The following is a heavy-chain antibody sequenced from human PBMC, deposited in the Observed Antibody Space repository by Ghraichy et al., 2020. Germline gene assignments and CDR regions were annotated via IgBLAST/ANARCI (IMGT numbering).Heavy chain of an antibody. CDR3: ARISPVTMRPGYSYYYMDV. V-gene: IGHV4-30-4*08. CDR2: LSYSRST. CDR1: GGSISSGVYY. D-gene: IGHD4-11*01. Sequence: SETLSLTCTVSGGSISSGVYYWSWIRQHPGKGLEWIGYLSYSRSTYYNPSLKSRVTISVDTSKNQFSLKLNSVTAADTAVYFCARISPVTMRPGYSYYYMDVWGKGTTVTVSS. J-gene: IGHJ6*03.